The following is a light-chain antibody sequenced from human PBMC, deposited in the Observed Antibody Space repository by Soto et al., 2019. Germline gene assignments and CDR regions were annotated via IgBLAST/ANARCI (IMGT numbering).Light chain of an antibody. Sequence: EIFLTQSPDTLSLSPGERATLTCRASQSVTNYIAWYQQRPGQAPRLLIYAASTRATGIPARFSGSGSGTEFTLTISSLQPEDFATYYCQQANSFPLTFGGGTKVDIK. CDR3: QQANSFPLT. V-gene: IGKV3-11*01. CDR2: AAS. J-gene: IGKJ4*01. CDR1: QSVTNY.